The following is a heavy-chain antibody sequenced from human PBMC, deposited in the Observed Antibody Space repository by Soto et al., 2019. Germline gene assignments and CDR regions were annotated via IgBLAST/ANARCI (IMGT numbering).Heavy chain of an antibody. V-gene: IGHV3-23*01. CDR2: ISGSGGST. Sequence: GESLKISCAASGFTFSSYAMSWVRQAPGKGLEWVSAISGSGGSTYYADSVKGRFTISRDNSKNTLYLQMNSLRAEDTAVYYCAKRRVSTVTYFDYWGQGTLVTVSS. CDR3: AKRRVSTVTYFDY. D-gene: IGHD4-17*01. J-gene: IGHJ4*02. CDR1: GFTFSSYA.